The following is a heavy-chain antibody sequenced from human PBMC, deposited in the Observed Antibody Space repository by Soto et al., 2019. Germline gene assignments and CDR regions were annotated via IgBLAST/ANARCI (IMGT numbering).Heavy chain of an antibody. J-gene: IGHJ4*02. CDR3: ASSSQNDYAHYDY. CDR2: INPSGGST. D-gene: IGHD5-12*01. V-gene: IGHV1-46*01. Sequence: QVQLVQSGAEVKTPGASVKVSCKTSGYSFTSYYMHWVRQAPGQGLEWMGIINPSGGSTTYAQRFQGRVTLTRDTSATTAYMELTSLRSDDTAVYFCASSSQNDYAHYDYWGQGTLVTVSS. CDR1: GYSFTSYY.